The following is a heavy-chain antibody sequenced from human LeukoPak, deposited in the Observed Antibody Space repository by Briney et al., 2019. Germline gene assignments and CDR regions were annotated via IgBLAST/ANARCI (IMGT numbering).Heavy chain of an antibody. CDR3: ATDQRYAFDY. J-gene: IGHJ4*02. CDR2: IRTTADGAKYA. D-gene: IGHD3-9*01. Sequence: GGSLRLSCATSGFSFTDYPMNWVRQAPGKGLEWISNIRTTADGAKYAYYADSVKGRVTISRDDGKNTLYLHMNSLRDDGTAVYYCATDQRYAFDYWGQGILVTVSS. V-gene: IGHV3-48*02. CDR1: GFSFTDYP.